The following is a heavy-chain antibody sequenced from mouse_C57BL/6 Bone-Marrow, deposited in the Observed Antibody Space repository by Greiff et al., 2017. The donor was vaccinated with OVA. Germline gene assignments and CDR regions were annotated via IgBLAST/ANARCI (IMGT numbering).Heavy chain of an antibody. V-gene: IGHV1-72*01. CDR3: AVFITAVEGDY. CDR2: IDPNSGGT. Sequence: QVQLQQPGAELVQPGASVKLSCKASGYTFPCYWMHWVKQRPGPGLEWIGRIDPNSGGTNYNEKFESKATLTVDNTSSTTYMQVSSLTSEDSAVCCCAVFITAVEGDYWGQGTTLTVSS. D-gene: IGHD1-1*01. J-gene: IGHJ2*01. CDR1: GYTFPCYW.